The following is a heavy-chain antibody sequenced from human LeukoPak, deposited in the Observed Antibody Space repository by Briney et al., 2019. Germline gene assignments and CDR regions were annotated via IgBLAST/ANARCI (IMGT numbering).Heavy chain of an antibody. CDR2: ISSSSYI. D-gene: IGHD2-21*02. J-gene: IGHJ4*02. CDR3: ARVPAYCGGDCYPFDY. CDR1: GFTFSSYS. V-gene: IGHV3-21*01. Sequence: GGSLRLSCAASGFTFSSYSMNWVRQAPGKGLEWVSSISSSSYIYYADSVKGRFTISRDNAKNSLYLQMNSLRAEDTAVYYCARVPAYCGGDCYPFDYWGQGTLVTVSS.